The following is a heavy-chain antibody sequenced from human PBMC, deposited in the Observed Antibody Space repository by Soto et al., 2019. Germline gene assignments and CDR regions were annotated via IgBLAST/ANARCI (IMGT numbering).Heavy chain of an antibody. V-gene: IGHV3-7*01. CDR3: ASWVYSLNY. CDR1: GFTFSDSW. J-gene: IGHJ4*02. D-gene: IGHD2-15*01. CDR2: LNQDGSER. Sequence: EVQLVESGGGLVQPGGSLRLSCVTSGFTFSDSWMNWVRQAPGKGLEWVANLNQDGSERKYVDSVKGRFTISRDNARNSEYLQINNLSMEDTAVYYCASWVYSLNYWGQGTLVTVSS.